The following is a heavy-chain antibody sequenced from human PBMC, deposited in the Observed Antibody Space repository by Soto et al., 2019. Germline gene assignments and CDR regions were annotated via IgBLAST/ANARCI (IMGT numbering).Heavy chain of an antibody. CDR2: IIPILGIA. CDR1: GGTFSSYT. D-gene: IGHD2-15*01. CDR3: ARDGCYSGGSCHPPY. J-gene: IGHJ4*02. V-gene: IGHV1-69*04. Sequence: GASVKVSCKASGGTFSSYTISWVRQAPGQGLEWMGRIIPILGIANYAQKFQGRVTITADKSTSTAYMELSSLRSEDTAVYYCARDGCYSGGSCHPPYCGQGTLVTVSS.